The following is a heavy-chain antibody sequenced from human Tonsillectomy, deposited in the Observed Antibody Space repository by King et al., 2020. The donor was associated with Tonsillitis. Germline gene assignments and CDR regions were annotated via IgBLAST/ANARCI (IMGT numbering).Heavy chain of an antibody. CDR2: IYYSGST. J-gene: IGHJ4*02. CDR3: ARAPDSSGFYPPETPYFDY. D-gene: IGHD3-22*01. V-gene: IGHV4-39*01. Sequence: QLQESGPGLVKPSETLSLTCTVSGGSISSSSYYWGWIRQPPGKGLEWIGSIYYSGSTYYNPSLKSRVTISVDTSKNQFSLKLSSVTAADTAVYYCARAPDSSGFYPPETPYFDYWGQGTLVTVSS. CDR1: GGSISSSSYY.